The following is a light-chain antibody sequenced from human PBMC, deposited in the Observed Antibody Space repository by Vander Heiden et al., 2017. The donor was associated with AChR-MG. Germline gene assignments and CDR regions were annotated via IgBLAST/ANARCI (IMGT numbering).Light chain of an antibody. CDR2: EVS. CDR1: GSDVVGCNY. CDR3: SSYTNSSTLDVV. V-gene: IGLV2-14*01. Sequence: QSALTQPAPASGSPGQSTTIPCTGTGSDVVGCNYVSWDQQHPDKAPKLMIYEVSNRPSGVSHRFSGSKSGNTASLTISGLQAEDEADYYCSSYTNSSTLDVVFGGGTKLTVL. J-gene: IGLJ2*01.